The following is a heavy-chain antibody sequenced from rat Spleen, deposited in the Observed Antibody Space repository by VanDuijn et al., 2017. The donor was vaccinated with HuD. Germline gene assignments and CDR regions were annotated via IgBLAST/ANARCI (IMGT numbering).Heavy chain of an antibody. CDR2: ITNTGGST. Sequence: EVQLVESGGGLVQPGRSMKLSCAASGLSFSNYDMAWVRQAPKKGLEWVATITNTGGSTYYPDSVKGRFTISRDNAKSTLYLQMDSLQSEDTATYYCARHGRGERTYYYVLDAWGQGASVTVSS. V-gene: IGHV5-25*01. D-gene: IGHD4-3*01. CDR1: GLSFSNYD. CDR3: ARHGRGERTYYYVLDA. J-gene: IGHJ4*01.